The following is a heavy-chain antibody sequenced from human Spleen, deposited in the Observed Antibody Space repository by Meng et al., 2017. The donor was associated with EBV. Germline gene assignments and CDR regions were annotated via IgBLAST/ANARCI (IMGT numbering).Heavy chain of an antibody. CDR3: ARGASAGLIDY. Sequence: VQLQEAGPGLVKLSATLALTCRVSGASISRSNWWNCVRQSPGKGLEWIGEIYHSGSVNYNPSLMIRLTLSVDKSNNQFSLRLYSVTAADTAVYYCARGASAGLIDYWGQGTLVTVSS. CDR1: GASISRSNW. CDR2: IYHSGSV. V-gene: IGHV4-4*02. J-gene: IGHJ4*02. D-gene: IGHD6-13*01.